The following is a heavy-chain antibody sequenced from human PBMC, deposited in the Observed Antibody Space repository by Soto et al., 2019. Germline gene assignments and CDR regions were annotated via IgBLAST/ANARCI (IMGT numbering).Heavy chain of an antibody. CDR1: GASIRSDS. Sequence: ETLSLTCTASGASIRSDSWSWIRQPPGKGLEWIAYIKYSGSTNSNPSLRSRITIAVDTSTNQVSLKLTFVTAADTAVYYCARLRRMPAYLDYWGQGTPVTVSS. D-gene: IGHD2-2*01. CDR2: IKYSGST. V-gene: IGHV4-59*01. CDR3: ARLRRMPAYLDY. J-gene: IGHJ4*02.